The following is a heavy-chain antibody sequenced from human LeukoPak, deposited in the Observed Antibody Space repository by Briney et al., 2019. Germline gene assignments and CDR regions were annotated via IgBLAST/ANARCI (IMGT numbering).Heavy chain of an antibody. CDR1: GGSISSYY. CDR2: IYYSGST. D-gene: IGHD1-14*01. CDR3: ARAPEYGLYYFDY. V-gene: IGHV4-59*12. J-gene: IGHJ4*02. Sequence: SETLSLTCTVSGGSISSYYWSWIRQPPGKGLEWIGCIYYSGSTNYNPSLKSRVTISVDTSKNQFSLKLTSVTAADTAVYYCARAPEYGLYYFDYWGQGTLVTVSS.